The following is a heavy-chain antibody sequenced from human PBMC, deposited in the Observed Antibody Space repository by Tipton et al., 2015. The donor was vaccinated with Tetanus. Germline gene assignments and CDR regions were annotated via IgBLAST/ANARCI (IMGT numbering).Heavy chain of an antibody. CDR1: GFTFSTHG. J-gene: IGHJ4*02. D-gene: IGHD3-3*01. Sequence: SGFTFSTHGMHWVRQAPGKGLEWVALVWYDGTRKYYTESVEGRFTISRDNSKNTLYLQMDSLRVEDTATYFCARERFVEWLGPLACRGQGTLVTVSS. CDR3: ARERFVEWLGPLAC. V-gene: IGHV3-33*01. CDR2: VWYDGTRK.